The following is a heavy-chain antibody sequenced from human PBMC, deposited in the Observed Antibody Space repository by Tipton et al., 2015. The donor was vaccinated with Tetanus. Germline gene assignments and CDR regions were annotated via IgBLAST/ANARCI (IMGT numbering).Heavy chain of an antibody. CDR2: ITPIFGTT. CDR3: ASGSLLRYGLDV. CDR1: GGAFTNYA. V-gene: IGHV1-69*01. J-gene: IGHJ6*02. Sequence: QLVQSGAEMKKPGSSVKVSCKASGGAFTNYALSWVRQAPGQGLEWVGGITPIFGTTNSAPKFQGRVTITADESTNTAYMELSSLRSEDTAVYYCASGSLLRYGLDVWGQGTTVIVSS.